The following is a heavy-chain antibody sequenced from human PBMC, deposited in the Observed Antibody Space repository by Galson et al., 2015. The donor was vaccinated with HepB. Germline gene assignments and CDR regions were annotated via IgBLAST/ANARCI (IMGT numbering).Heavy chain of an antibody. D-gene: IGHD6-19*01. CDR1: GFTFSSYW. Sequence: SLRLSCAASGFTFSSYWMHWVRQAPGKGLVWVSRINSDGSSTSYADSVKGRFTISRDNAKNTLYLQMNSLRAEDTAVYYCASVGGYSSGWYNYWGQGTLVTVSS. CDR2: INSDGSST. CDR3: ASVGGYSSGWYNY. J-gene: IGHJ4*02. V-gene: IGHV3-74*01.